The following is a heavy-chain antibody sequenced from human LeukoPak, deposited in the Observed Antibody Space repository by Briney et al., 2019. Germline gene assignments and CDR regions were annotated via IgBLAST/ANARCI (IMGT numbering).Heavy chain of an antibody. CDR3: TRDIGDFVSDF. D-gene: IGHD2-21*02. V-gene: IGHV4-39*02. Sequence: SETLSLTCTVSGGSIGSGYYWAWIRPPPGKGLEWIGSIHYGGTTHYNPSLQSRVTISADTSKNQFALDLRSVTAADTAVYYCTRDIGDFVSDFWGQGTLVTVSS. CDR1: GGSIGSGYY. J-gene: IGHJ4*02. CDR2: IHYGGTT.